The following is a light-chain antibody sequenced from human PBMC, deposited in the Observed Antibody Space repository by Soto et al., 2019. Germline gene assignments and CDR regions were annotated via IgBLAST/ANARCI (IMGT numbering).Light chain of an antibody. Sequence: EIVMTQSPATLSASPGERATLSCRASQTISTNLAWYKQKPGQTPRLLIHGASTRATGVPARFSGSGSGTEFTLTITSLQSEDFAVYYCQQYHNWPPQYTFGQGTKLQIK. CDR1: QTISTN. CDR3: QQYHNWPPQYT. V-gene: IGKV3-15*01. J-gene: IGKJ2*01. CDR2: GAS.